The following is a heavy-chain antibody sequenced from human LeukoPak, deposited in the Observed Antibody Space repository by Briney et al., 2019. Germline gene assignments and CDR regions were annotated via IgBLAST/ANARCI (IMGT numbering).Heavy chain of an antibody. Sequence: SGSSYYWGWIRQAPGKGLEWVSAISGSGGSRYYADSVEGRFTISRDNSKNTLYLQMNSLRAEDTAVYYCAKDGSSVAGPTTFDYWGQGTLVTVSS. CDR1: SGSSYY. D-gene: IGHD6-19*01. CDR3: AKDGSSVAGPTTFDY. CDR2: ISGSGGSR. V-gene: IGHV3-23*01. J-gene: IGHJ4*02.